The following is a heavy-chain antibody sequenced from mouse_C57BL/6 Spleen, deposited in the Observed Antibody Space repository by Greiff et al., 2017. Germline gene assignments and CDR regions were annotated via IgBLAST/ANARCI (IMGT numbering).Heavy chain of an antibody. CDR3: ARGDLYAMDY. CDR1: GFTFSSYA. CDR2: ISDGGSYT. Sequence: EVQGVESGGGLVKPGGSLKLSCAASGFTFSSYAMSWVRQTPDKRLEWVATISDGGSYTYYPDNVKGRFTISRDNAKNNLYLQMSHLKSEDTAMYYCARGDLYAMDYWGQGTSVTVSS. V-gene: IGHV5-4*01. J-gene: IGHJ4*01.